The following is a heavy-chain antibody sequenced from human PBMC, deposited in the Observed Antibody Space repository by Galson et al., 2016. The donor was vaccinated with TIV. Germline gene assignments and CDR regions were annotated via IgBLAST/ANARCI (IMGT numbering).Heavy chain of an antibody. J-gene: IGHJ4*02. Sequence: SLRLSCAASGFTLSDYYMTWIRQAPGQGLEWLSFINYGGSPKYDADSMKGRLTTSRDIAKNSIYLDMSSLGAGDTAVYYCARHNSFSGGGPYFDSWGPGTLVTVSS. D-gene: IGHD3-16*01. CDR3: ARHNSFSGGGPYFDS. CDR2: INYGGSPK. CDR1: GFTLSDYY. V-gene: IGHV3-11*01.